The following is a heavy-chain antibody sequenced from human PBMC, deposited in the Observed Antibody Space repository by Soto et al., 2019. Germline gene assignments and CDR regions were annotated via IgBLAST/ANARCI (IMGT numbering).Heavy chain of an antibody. D-gene: IGHD3-16*02. CDR1: GYTFTSYG. Sequence: ASVKVSCTASGYTFTSYGISWVRQAPGQGLEWMGWISAYNGNTNYAQKLQGRVTMTTDTSTSTAYMELRSLRSDDTAVYYCARDSPWYLGELSLSPGYFDYWGQGTLVTVSS. CDR2: ISAYNGNT. V-gene: IGHV1-18*01. CDR3: ARDSPWYLGELSLSPGYFDY. J-gene: IGHJ4*02.